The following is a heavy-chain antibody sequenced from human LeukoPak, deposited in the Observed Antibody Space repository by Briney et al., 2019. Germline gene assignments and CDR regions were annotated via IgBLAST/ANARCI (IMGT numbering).Heavy chain of an antibody. CDR3: AKDSRPAAAGDEYFDY. D-gene: IGHD6-13*01. V-gene: IGHV3-30*02. CDR2: IWYGGSNK. CDR1: GFTFSSYA. Sequence: PGGSLRLSCAASGFTFSSYAMSWVRQAPGKGLEWVAVIWYGGSNKYYADSVKGRFTISRDNSKNTLYLQMNSLRAEDTAVYYCAKDSRPAAAGDEYFDYWGQGTLVTVSS. J-gene: IGHJ4*02.